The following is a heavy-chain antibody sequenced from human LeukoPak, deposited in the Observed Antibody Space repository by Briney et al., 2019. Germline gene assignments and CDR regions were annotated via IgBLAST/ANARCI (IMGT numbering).Heavy chain of an antibody. J-gene: IGHJ4*02. V-gene: IGHV3-21*01. CDR1: GFTFRSYS. D-gene: IGHD3-22*01. CDR3: AGAATYYYDSSGYYPLDY. Sequence: GGSLRLSCAASGFTFRSYSMNWVRQAPGKGLEWVSSISSSSSYIYYADSVKGRFTISRDNAKNSLYLQMNSLRAEDTAVYYCAGAATYYYDSSGYYPLDYWGQGTLVTVSS. CDR2: ISSSSSYI.